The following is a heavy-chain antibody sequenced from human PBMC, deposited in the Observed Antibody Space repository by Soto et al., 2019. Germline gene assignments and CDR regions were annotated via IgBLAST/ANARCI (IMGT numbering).Heavy chain of an antibody. CDR1: GYTFTSYA. V-gene: IGHV1-3*01. D-gene: IGHD3-3*01. Sequence: QVQLVQSGAEVKKPGASVKVSCKASGYTFTSYAMHWVRQAPGQRLEWMGWINAGNGNTKYSQKFQGRVTITRDTSASTAYMELSSLRSEDTAVYYCARDNVSGGRGYYSNWFDPWGQGTLVTVSS. CDR3: ARDNVSGGRGYYSNWFDP. J-gene: IGHJ5*02. CDR2: INAGNGNT.